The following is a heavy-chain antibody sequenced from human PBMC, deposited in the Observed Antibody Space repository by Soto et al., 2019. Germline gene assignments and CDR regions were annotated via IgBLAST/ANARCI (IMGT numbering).Heavy chain of an antibody. CDR2: ISTYNGDT. J-gene: IGHJ4*02. V-gene: IGHV1-18*01. CDR3: AREYCSTGVCYMVGY. CDR1: GYTFTTFG. Sequence: QVHLVQSGAEVKMPGASVKVSCQTSGYTFTTFGTSWVRQAPGQVLEWMGWISTYNGDTNFAQRFQGRVTMTTDTSTIPAYMELRSSSSDATAVYYCAREYCSTGVCYMVGYWSQGTQVTVSS. D-gene: IGHD2-8*01.